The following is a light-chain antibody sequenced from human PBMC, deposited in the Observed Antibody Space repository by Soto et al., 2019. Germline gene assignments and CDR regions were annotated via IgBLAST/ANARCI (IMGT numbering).Light chain of an antibody. J-gene: IGKJ1*01. CDR1: QPVSRSY. CDR3: QQCGISTWP. CDR2: GAS. V-gene: IGKV3-20*01. Sequence: EIVLTQSPGILSLSPGERATLSCRASQPVSRSYLAWYQQKPGQAPRLLIYGASTRATGIPDRFSGSGSGKDFTLTISRLEPEDFAVYYCQQCGISTWPFGQGTKVDIK.